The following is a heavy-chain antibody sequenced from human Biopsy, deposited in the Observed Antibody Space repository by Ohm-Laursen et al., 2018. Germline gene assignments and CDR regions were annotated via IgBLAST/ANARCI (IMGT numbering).Heavy chain of an antibody. J-gene: IGHJ4*02. V-gene: IGHV1-18*01. D-gene: IGHD2/OR15-2a*01. CDR3: ARVFCTSTTCYGLLDN. CDR1: GYTFTSYD. Sequence: ASSVKVSCKASGYTFTSYDISWVRQAPGQGLEWMGWISPYNDKTSYPPKLQDRVTMTADTSTNTAHMELRSLRSDDTAVYYRARVFCTSTTCYGLLDNWGQGTVVTVSS. CDR2: ISPYNDKT.